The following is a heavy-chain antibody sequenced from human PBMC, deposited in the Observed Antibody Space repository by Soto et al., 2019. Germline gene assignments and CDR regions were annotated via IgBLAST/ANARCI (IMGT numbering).Heavy chain of an antibody. Sequence: QVQLQESGPGLVKPSGTLSLTCAVSGGSISSSNWWSWVRQPPGKGLEWIGEIYHSGSTNYNPCLKRRVTISVDKSKNQFSLKLSSATAADTAVYYCARDQWLERGIGFYFDYWGQGTLVTVSS. V-gene: IGHV4-4*02. CDR1: GGSISSSNW. CDR3: ARDQWLERGIGFYFDY. CDR2: IYHSGST. D-gene: IGHD6-19*01. J-gene: IGHJ4*02.